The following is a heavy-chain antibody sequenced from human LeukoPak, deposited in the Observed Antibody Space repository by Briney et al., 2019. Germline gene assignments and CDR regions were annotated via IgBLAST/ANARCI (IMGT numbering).Heavy chain of an antibody. CDR2: ISGSGGST. Sequence: PGGSLRLSCAASGFTFSSYAMSWVRQAPGKGLEWVSAISGSGGSTYYADSVKGRFTISRDSSKNTLYLQMNSLRAEDTAVYFCAKQSAGSAAWYSLHYDFWGQGTLVTVSS. D-gene: IGHD6-13*01. CDR1: GFTFSSYA. V-gene: IGHV3-23*01. J-gene: IGHJ4*02. CDR3: AKQSAGSAAWYSLHYDF.